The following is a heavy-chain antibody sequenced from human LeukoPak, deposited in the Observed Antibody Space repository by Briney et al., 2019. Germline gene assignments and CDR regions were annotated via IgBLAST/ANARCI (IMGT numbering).Heavy chain of an antibody. CDR2: IYTSGST. CDR1: GNSFGDYY. V-gene: IGHV4-4*07. Sequence: SGTLSLTCTVSGNSFGDYYWSWIRQPAGKGLEWIGRIYTSGSTTYNPSLKSRVTMSVDTSKNQFSLKLSSVTAADTAVYYCARVSSVRYSYGSRFYYYYMDVWGKGTTVTVSS. D-gene: IGHD5-18*01. CDR3: ARVSSVRYSYGSRFYYYYMDV. J-gene: IGHJ6*03.